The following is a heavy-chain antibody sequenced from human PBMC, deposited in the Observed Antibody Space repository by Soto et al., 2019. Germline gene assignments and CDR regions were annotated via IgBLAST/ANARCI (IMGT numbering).Heavy chain of an antibody. J-gene: IGHJ1*01. Sequence: EVQLVESGGGLIKPGGSLRLSCVASGFTVTSYYMSWVRQAPGKGLEWVSGIYSGGGTFYADTVKGRFTISRDSSENTVDLQMNSLRTEDTAVDYRARVLGRDPTQNRGQGTLVTVSP. CDR2: IYSGGGT. V-gene: IGHV3-53*01. CDR3: ARVLGRDPTQN. CDR1: GFTVTSYY. D-gene: IGHD3-10*01.